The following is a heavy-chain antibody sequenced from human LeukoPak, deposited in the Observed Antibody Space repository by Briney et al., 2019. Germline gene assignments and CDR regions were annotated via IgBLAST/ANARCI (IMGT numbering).Heavy chain of an antibody. J-gene: IGHJ6*02. D-gene: IGHD3-10*01. CDR3: AKGGDPVLLWFGELISYGMDV. V-gene: IGHV3-9*01. Sequence: GRSLRLSCAASGFTFDDYAMHWVRQAPGKGLEWVSGISWNSGSIGYADSVKGRFTISRDNAKNSLYLQMNSLRAEDTALYCCAKGGDPVLLWFGELISYGMDVWGQGTTVTVSS. CDR1: GFTFDDYA. CDR2: ISWNSGSI.